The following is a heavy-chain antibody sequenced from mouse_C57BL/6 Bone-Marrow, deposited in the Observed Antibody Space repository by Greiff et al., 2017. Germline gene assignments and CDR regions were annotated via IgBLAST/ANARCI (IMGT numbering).Heavy chain of an antibody. CDR1: GFNIKDDY. J-gene: IGHJ2*01. CDR3: SSFDGNYFDF. Sequence: VQLQQSGAELVRPGASVKLSCTASGFNIKDDYIHWVKQRPEQGLEWIGWIDPEIGDTEYASKFQGKATITSDTYSNPAYLQLSSRTSEDTAVYYCSSFDGNYFDFWGQGTPLTVAS. CDR2: IDPEIGDT. D-gene: IGHD2-3*01. V-gene: IGHV14-4*01.